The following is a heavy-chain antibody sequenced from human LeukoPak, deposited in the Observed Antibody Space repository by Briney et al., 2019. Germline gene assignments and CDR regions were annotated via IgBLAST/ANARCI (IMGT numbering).Heavy chain of an antibody. D-gene: IGHD3-22*01. CDR2: ISSSSTYI. CDR3: AREGPYSSGYYYFDF. J-gene: IGHJ4*02. CDR1: GFTFSSYW. V-gene: IGHV3-21*01. Sequence: PGGSLRLSCAASGFTFSSYWMHWVRQAPGKGPEWVSSISSSSTYIYSADSVKGRFTISRDNAKNSLYLQMNSLRAEDTAVYYCAREGPYSSGYYYFDFWGQGTLVTVSS.